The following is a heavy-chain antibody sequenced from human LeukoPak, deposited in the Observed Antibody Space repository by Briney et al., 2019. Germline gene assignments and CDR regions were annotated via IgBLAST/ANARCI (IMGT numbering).Heavy chain of an antibody. CDR1: GGSISNYY. D-gene: IGHD3-10*01. J-gene: IGHJ4*02. CDR3: ARQVATGWFGEVFDY. CDR2: IYSSGST. V-gene: IGHV4-59*08. Sequence: SETLSLTCTVSGGSISNYYWSWIRQPPGKGLEWIGYIYSSGSTNYNPSLKSRVTISVDTSKNQFSLKLSSVTAADTAVYYCARQVATGWFGEVFDYWGQGTLVTVSS.